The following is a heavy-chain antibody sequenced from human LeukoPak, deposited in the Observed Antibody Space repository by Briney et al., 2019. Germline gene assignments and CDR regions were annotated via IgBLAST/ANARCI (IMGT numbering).Heavy chain of an antibody. Sequence: GGSLRLSCSGSGFTFSSYPMHWVRQGPGKGLEYVSAISFDGGSTYYADSVKGRFTISRDNSKNTLYLHMSSLRVEDTAVYYCVKALYDSGGYYYAYWGQGTLVTVSS. J-gene: IGHJ4*02. D-gene: IGHD3-22*01. CDR1: GFTFSSYP. CDR3: VKALYDSGGYYYAY. CDR2: ISFDGGST. V-gene: IGHV3-64D*06.